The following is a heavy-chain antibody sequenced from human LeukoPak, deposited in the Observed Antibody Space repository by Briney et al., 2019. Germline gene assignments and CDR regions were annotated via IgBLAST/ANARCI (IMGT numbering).Heavy chain of an antibody. D-gene: IGHD6-6*01. CDR2: MNPNSGNT. CDR1: DSTFTSYD. CDR3: ARSIAALGGDD. V-gene: IGHV1-8*01. Sequence: ASVKASFKASDSTFTSYDINWVRQATGQGLEWMGWMNPNSGNTGYAQRFQGRVTMTRNTSISTAYMELSSLRSEDTAVYYCARSIAALGGDDWGKGTTATVSS. J-gene: IGHJ6*04.